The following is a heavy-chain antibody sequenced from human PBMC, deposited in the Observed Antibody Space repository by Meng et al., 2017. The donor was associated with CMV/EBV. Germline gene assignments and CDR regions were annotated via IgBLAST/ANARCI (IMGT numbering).Heavy chain of an antibody. CDR2: FDPEDGET. CDR1: GYTPTELS. V-gene: IGHV1-24*01. D-gene: IGHD3-22*01. CDR3: ATGRTYYYDSRRAEYFQH. Sequence: VQLVHSGAEVKKPGASGKVSCKVSGYTPTELSMHWVRQAPGKGLEWMGGFDPEDGETIYAQKFQGRVTTTEDTSTDTAYMELSSLRSEDTAVYYCATGRTYYYDSRRAEYFQHWGQGTLVTVSS. J-gene: IGHJ1*01.